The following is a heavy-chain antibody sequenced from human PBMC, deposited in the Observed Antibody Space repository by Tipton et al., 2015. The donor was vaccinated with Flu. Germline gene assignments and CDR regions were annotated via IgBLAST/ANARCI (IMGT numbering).Heavy chain of an antibody. CDR1: GGSISSFY. J-gene: IGHJ5*02. V-gene: IGHV4-4*07. Sequence: TLSLTCTVSGGSISSFYWSWVRQPAGKGLEWVGLIYPSGSTIYNPSLKSRVTISADTSKGLFSLNLKSVTAADTAVYYCARSEPATLLLGWGRFDPWGQGILVTVSS. D-gene: IGHD2-21*01. CDR3: ARSEPATLLLGWGRFDP. CDR2: IYPSGST.